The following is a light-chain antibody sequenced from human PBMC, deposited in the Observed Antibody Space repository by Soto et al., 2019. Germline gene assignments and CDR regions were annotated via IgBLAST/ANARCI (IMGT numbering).Light chain of an antibody. Sequence: GDRVTITCRAGQGISGSLAWYQQKPGKAPNLLISAASTLQTGVPSRFSGSGSGTDFALTISSLQPEDFATYYCQQIDSYPRTFGQGTKVDIK. CDR2: AAS. J-gene: IGKJ1*01. CDR1: QGISGS. V-gene: IGKV1-9*01. CDR3: QQIDSYPRT.